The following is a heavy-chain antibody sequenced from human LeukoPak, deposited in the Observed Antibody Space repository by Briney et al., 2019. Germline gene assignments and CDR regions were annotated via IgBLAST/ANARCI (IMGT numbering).Heavy chain of an antibody. CDR2: ISYDGSNK. D-gene: IGHD6-19*01. V-gene: IGHV3-30*03. J-gene: IGHJ4*02. Sequence: GRSPRLSCAASGFTFSSYGMHWVRQAPGKGLEWVAVISYDGSNKYYADSVKGRFTISRDNSKNTLYLQMNSLRAEDTAVYYCATGRSGWWSAILPQPYFDYWGQGTLVTVSS. CDR1: GFTFSSYG. CDR3: ATGRSGWWSAILPQPYFDY.